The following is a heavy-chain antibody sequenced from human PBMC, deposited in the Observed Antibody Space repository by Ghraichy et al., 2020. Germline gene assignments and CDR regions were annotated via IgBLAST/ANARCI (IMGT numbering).Heavy chain of an antibody. CDR1: SGSISSYY. CDR2: ISTSGST. D-gene: IGHD6-13*01. CDR3: ARDSIAAAGFDAFDI. V-gene: IGHV4-4*07. J-gene: IGHJ3*02. Sequence: SETLSLTCTVSSGSISSYYWSWIRQPAGKGLEWIGRISTSGSTNYNPSLKSRISMSVDTSKNQISLKLTSVTAADTAVYYCARDSIAAAGFDAFDIWGQGTMVTVSS.